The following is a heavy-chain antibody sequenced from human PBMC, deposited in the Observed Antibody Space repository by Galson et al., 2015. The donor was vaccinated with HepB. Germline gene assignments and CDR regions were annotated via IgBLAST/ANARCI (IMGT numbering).Heavy chain of an antibody. D-gene: IGHD2-21*01. J-gene: IGHJ2*01. Sequence: SVKVSCKGSGYTFTNYALNWVRQAPGQGLEWMGWINTDTGNPTFAQGFTGRFVFSLDTSINTAYLQISSLQTEDTAIYYCARKDGDSSSYWYFDVWGRGTLVTVSS. CDR3: ARKDGDSSSYWYFDV. CDR2: INTDTGNP. CDR1: GYTFTNYA. V-gene: IGHV7-4-1*02.